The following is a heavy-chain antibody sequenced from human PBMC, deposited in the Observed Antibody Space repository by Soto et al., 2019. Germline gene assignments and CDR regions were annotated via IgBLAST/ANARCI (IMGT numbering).Heavy chain of an antibody. CDR3: ARWRSYGGTRSFDF. D-gene: IGHD3-16*01. J-gene: IGHJ4*02. Sequence: GGSLRLSCAASGFPFSDHFMSWIRQAPGKGLEWISYISGRASSIYYADSVKGRFTVSRDNAKNSLFLQMNSLTVEDTAIYYCARWRSYGGTRSFDFWGQGTLVPVSS. CDR2: ISGRASSI. CDR1: GFPFSDHF. V-gene: IGHV3-11*01.